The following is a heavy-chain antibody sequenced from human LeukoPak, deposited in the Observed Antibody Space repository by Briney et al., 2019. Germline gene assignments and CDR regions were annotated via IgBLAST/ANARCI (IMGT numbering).Heavy chain of an antibody. D-gene: IGHD2-2*01. Sequence: SETLSLTCTASGGSISSGDYYWSWIRQPPGKGLEWIGYIYYSGSTYYNPSLKSRVTISVDTSKNQFSLKLSSVTAADTAVYYCARVGGRLVPAAYWFDPWGQGTLVTVSS. J-gene: IGHJ5*02. CDR3: ARVGGRLVPAAYWFDP. CDR1: GGSISSGDYY. CDR2: IYYSGST. V-gene: IGHV4-30-4*08.